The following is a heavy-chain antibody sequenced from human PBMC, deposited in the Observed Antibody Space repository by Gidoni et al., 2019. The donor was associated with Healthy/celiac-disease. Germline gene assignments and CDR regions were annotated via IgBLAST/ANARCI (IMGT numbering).Heavy chain of an antibody. V-gene: IGHV3-66*02. CDR2: IYSGGST. CDR1: GFTASSNY. Sequence: EVQLVESGGGLVQPGGSLSLSGAASGFTASSNYMSWVRQAPGKGLEWVSVIYSGGSTYYADSVKGRFTISRDNSKNTLYLQMNSLRAEDTAVYYCARGRGSSKWELLYPGDYWGQGTLVTVSS. CDR3: ARGRGSSKWELLYPGDY. D-gene: IGHD1-26*01. J-gene: IGHJ4*02.